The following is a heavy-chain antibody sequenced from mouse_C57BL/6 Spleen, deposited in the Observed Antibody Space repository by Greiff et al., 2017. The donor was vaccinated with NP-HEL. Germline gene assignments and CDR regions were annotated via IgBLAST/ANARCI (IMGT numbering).Heavy chain of an antibody. CDR2: IDPNSGGT. D-gene: IGHD1-1*01. CDR3: ARSEGANYYGSGAMDY. J-gene: IGHJ4*01. Sequence: QVQLQQPGAELVKPGASVKLSCKASGYTFTSYWMHWVKQRPGRGLEWIGRIDPNSGGTTYNEKFKSKATLTVDKPSSTAYMQLSSLTSEDSAVYYCARSEGANYYGSGAMDYWGQGTSVTVSS. CDR1: GYTFTSYW. V-gene: IGHV1-72*01.